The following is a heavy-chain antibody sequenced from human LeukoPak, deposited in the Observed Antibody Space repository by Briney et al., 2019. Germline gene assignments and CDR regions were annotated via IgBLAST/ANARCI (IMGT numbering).Heavy chain of an antibody. D-gene: IGHD6-19*01. J-gene: IGHJ6*02. Sequence: ASVKVSCKASGYTFTGYYMHWVRQAPGQGLEWMGRINPNSGGTDYAQKFRGRVTMTRDTSVSTAYMELSRLTSDDTAVYYCARSIAVAGQDYYYYYGMDVWGQGTTVTVSS. CDR3: ARSIAVAGQDYYYYYGMDV. CDR2: INPNSGGT. V-gene: IGHV1-2*06. CDR1: GYTFTGYY.